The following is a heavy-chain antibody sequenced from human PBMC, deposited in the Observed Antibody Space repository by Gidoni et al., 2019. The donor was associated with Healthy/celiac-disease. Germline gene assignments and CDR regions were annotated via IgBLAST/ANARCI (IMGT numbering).Heavy chain of an antibody. D-gene: IGHD3-16*01. J-gene: IGHJ4*02. Sequence: EVQLVESGGGLVQPGRSLRLSCAASGCTFDDYAMHWVRQAPGKGLEWVSGISWNSGSIGYADSVKGRFTISRDNAKNSLYLQMNSLRAEDTALYYCAKDMRPRVGVGGVNWGQGTLVTVSS. CDR2: ISWNSGSI. CDR3: AKDMRPRVGVGGVN. V-gene: IGHV3-9*01. CDR1: GCTFDDYA.